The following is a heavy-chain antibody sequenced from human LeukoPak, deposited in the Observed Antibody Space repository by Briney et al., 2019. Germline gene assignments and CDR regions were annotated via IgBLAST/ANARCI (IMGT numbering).Heavy chain of an antibody. V-gene: IGHV4-61*01. CDR2: IYYSGST. D-gene: IGHD3-9*01. Sequence: KASETLSLPCTVSGGSVSSGSYYWRWIRQPPGKGLEWLGYIYYSGSTNYNPSLKSRVTISVDTSKNQFSLKLSSVTAADTAVYYCARAHAYYGMLSGYYPPWGFDLWGQGTLVTVSS. J-gene: IGHJ5*02. CDR3: ARAHAYYGMLSGYYPPWGFDL. CDR1: GGSVSSGSYY.